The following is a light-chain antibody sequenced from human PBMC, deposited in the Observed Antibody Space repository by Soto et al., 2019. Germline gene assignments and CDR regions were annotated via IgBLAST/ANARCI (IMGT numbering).Light chain of an antibody. CDR3: LQDYNYPFT. J-gene: IGKJ4*01. CDR1: QGIKND. V-gene: IGKV1-6*01. Sequence: AIQMTQSPSSLSASVGDRVTITCRASQGIKNDLGWYQQKPGKAPKLLISAASSLESGVPSRFSGSGSGTDFTPTITSLQPEDFATYYCLQDYNYPFTFGGGTRVEVK. CDR2: AAS.